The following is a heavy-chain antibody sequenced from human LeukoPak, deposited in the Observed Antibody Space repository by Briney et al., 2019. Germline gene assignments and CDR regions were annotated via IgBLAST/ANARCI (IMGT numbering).Heavy chain of an antibody. CDR2: INPNSGGT. Sequence: ASVKVSCKASGYSFTSHYMHWVRQAPGQGLEWMGWINPNSGGTNYAQKFQGRVTMTRDTSISTAYMELSRLRSDDTAVYYCARDLGQLWLRGYFDYWGQGTLVTVSS. V-gene: IGHV1-2*02. CDR3: ARDLGQLWLRGYFDY. D-gene: IGHD5-18*01. J-gene: IGHJ4*02. CDR1: GYSFTSHY.